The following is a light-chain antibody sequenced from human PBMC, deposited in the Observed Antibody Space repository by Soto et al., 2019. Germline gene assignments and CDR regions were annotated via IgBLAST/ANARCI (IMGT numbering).Light chain of an antibody. Sequence: DIVMTQSPSALSASVGERATISCGASQSVSRKLAWYQQKPGQAPRLLLYEASTRATGVPPRFSGSGSRTDFTLTISSLQSEDAAIYYCQQYQTWPRTFGQGTKVDIK. CDR1: QSVSRK. CDR3: QQYQTWPRT. V-gene: IGKV3-15*01. J-gene: IGKJ1*01. CDR2: EAS.